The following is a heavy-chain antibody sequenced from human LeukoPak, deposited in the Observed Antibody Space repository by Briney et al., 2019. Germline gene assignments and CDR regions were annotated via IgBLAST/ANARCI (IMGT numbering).Heavy chain of an antibody. J-gene: IGHJ4*02. CDR2: IKSKTDGGTT. CDR3: TTDPGSSPAYYFDY. D-gene: IGHD2-15*01. CDR1: GFTFSNAW. V-gene: IGHV3-15*01. Sequence: GGSLRLSCAASGFTFSNAWMSWVRQAPGKGLEWVGRIKSKTDGGTTDYAAPVKGRFTISRDDSKNTLYLQMNSLKTEDTAVYYCTTDPGSSPAYYFDYWGQGTLVTVSS.